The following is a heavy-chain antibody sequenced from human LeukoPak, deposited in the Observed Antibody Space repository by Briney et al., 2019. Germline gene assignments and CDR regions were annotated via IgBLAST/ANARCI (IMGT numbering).Heavy chain of an antibody. CDR2: IWYDGNNK. CDR1: GFTFSTYG. V-gene: IGHV3-33*06. J-gene: IGHJ2*01. CDR3: AKSYDNHNWYFHL. D-gene: IGHD3-10*01. Sequence: QPGRSLRLSCAASGFTFSTYGMNWVRQAPGKGLRWVAIIWYDGNNKYYADSVKGRFTISRDNSKNTLYLQMNSLRADDTAVYYCAKSYDNHNWYFHLWGPGTLVTVSS.